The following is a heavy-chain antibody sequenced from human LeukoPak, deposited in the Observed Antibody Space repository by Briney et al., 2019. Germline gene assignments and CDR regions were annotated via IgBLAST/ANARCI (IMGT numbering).Heavy chain of an antibody. CDR1: GFTFSDYY. CDR3: ARERFGDYVEYFDV. D-gene: IGHD4-17*01. Sequence: PGGSLRLSCAASGFTFSDYYMSWIRQAPGKGLERVSYISTSSSYTNYADSVKGRFTISRDNSKNTLYLQMGSLRVEDTAVYYCARERFGDYVEYFDVWGRGTLVSVSS. V-gene: IGHV3-11*06. J-gene: IGHJ2*01. CDR2: ISTSSSYT.